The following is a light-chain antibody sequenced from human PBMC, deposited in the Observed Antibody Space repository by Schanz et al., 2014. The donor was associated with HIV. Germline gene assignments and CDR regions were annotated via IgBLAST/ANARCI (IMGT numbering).Light chain of an antibody. CDR2: DVN. V-gene: IGLV2-14*01. Sequence: QSVLTQPASVSGSPGQSITISCTGTSSDVGGYDYVSLYQQHPGKAPKLIIYDVNYRPSGSSNRFSGSKSGSTASLAIFGLQAEDEADYYCSSYTTNGTWLFGGGTKLTVL. J-gene: IGLJ3*02. CDR3: SSYTTNGTWL. CDR1: SSDVGGYDY.